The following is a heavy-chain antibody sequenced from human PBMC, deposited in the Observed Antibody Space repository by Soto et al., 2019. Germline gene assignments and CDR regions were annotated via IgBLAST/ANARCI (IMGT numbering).Heavy chain of an antibody. V-gene: IGHV3-23*01. J-gene: IGHJ4*02. Sequence: GGSLSLSCAASGFIFSNYAMRWVRQVPGKGLEWVSAVSGSGASTYYADSVKGRFTISRDNSKNTLYLQVNSLRAEDTAVYYCAKDLSSGGSAADHWGQGTLVTVSS. CDR3: AKDLSSGGSAADH. CDR2: VSGSGAST. D-gene: IGHD2-15*01. CDR1: GFIFSNYA.